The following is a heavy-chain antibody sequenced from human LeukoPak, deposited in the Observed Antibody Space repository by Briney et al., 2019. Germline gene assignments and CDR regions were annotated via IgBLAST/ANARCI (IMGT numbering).Heavy chain of an antibody. CDR2: IYYSGST. CDR1: GGSISSSSYY. J-gene: IGHJ4*02. Sequence: TSETLSLTCTVSGGSISSSSYYWGWIRQPPGKGLEWIGSIYYSGSTYYNPSLKSRVTISVDTSKNQFSLKLSSVTAADTAVYYCASPMWELLAPIADWGQGTLVTVSS. CDR3: ASPMWELLAPIAD. V-gene: IGHV4-39*01. D-gene: IGHD1-26*01.